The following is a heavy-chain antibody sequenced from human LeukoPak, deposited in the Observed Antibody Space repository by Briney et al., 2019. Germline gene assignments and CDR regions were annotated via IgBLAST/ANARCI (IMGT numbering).Heavy chain of an antibody. V-gene: IGHV1-18*04. CDR1: GYTFTSYG. J-gene: IGHJ3*02. Sequence: ASVKVSCTASGYTFTSYGISWVRQAPGQGLEWMGWISAYNGNTNYAQKLQGRVTMTTDTSTSTAYMELRSLRSDDTAVYYCARDPISYYYDSSGAFDIWGQGTMVTVSS. CDR3: ARDPISYYYDSSGAFDI. CDR2: ISAYNGNT. D-gene: IGHD3-22*01.